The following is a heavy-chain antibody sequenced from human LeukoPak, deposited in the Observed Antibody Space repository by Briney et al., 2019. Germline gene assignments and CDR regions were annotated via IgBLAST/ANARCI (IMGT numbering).Heavy chain of an antibody. CDR2: IDPNNGDS. J-gene: IGHJ4*02. CDR1: GYTFTGHF. V-gene: IGHV1-2*02. D-gene: IGHD4-11*01. Sequence: ASVKVSCRASGYTFTGHFLHWVRQAPGQGLEWMAWIDPNNGDSHYAQNFQGRITVTRDTSISTVYMELSRLTSDDTAVYYCAREYSASEHWGQGTLVTVSS. CDR3: AREYSASEH.